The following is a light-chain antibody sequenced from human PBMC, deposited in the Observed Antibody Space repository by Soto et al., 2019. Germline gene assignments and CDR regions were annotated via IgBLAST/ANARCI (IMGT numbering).Light chain of an antibody. Sequence: DIVMTQSPLSLPVTPGEPASISCRSSQSLLHSNGYNYVDWYLQKPGQSPQLLIHLGSNRASGVPDRFSGSGSGTEFQLKIKRLEAEDVGLYFCMQAQQTPLTFGGGTKVEIK. J-gene: IGKJ4*01. CDR3: MQAQQTPLT. V-gene: IGKV2-28*01. CDR2: LGS. CDR1: QSLLHSNGYNY.